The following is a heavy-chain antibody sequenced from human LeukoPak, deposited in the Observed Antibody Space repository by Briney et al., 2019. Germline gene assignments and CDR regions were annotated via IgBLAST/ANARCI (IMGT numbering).Heavy chain of an antibody. D-gene: IGHD3-10*01. CDR2: LDTDGSNT. CDR1: GFTFSSYW. Sequence: GWSLRLSCAASGFTFSSYWMHWVRQGPGKGLVWVSRLDTDGSNTNYVDSVRGRFTISRDNAKNTLYLQMNSLRVEDTAVYYCARSPGGYFDLWGRGILVTVSS. V-gene: IGHV3-74*01. CDR3: ARSPGGYFDL. J-gene: IGHJ2*01.